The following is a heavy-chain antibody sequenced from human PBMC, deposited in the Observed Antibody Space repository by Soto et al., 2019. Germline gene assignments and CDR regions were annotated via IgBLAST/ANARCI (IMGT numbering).Heavy chain of an antibody. Sequence: VPLLESGGGLVQPGGSLRLSCAGSGFTFSAYGMSWVRQAPGKGLEWVSGISVSGTSTYYADSVKGRFTMSRDNSKNTRYLQTKRLRTEDTALYYCAKGWTLGSGGYLDDFDFWVQGTLVTVAS. J-gene: IGHJ4*02. CDR3: AKGWTLGSGGYLDDFDF. V-gene: IGHV3-23*01. CDR1: GFTFSAYG. CDR2: ISVSGTST. D-gene: IGHD3-10*01.